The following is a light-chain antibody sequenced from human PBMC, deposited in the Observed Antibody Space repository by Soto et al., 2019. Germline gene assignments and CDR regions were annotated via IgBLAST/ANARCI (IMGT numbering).Light chain of an antibody. CDR1: SSDVGSYNY. CDR3: CSYTSSSTV. Sequence: QSALTQPASVSGSPGQSITISCTGTSSDVGSYNYVSWYQQHPGKAPKLMIYEVSNRPSGVSNRFSGSKSGNTASLTISGLQAEDEANFYCCSYTSSSTVFGGGTKLNVL. J-gene: IGLJ3*02. CDR2: EVS. V-gene: IGLV2-14*01.